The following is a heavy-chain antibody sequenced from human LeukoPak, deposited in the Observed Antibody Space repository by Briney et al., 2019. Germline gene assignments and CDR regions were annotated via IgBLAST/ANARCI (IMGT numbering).Heavy chain of an antibody. J-gene: IGHJ4*02. Sequence: SETLSLTCAVYGGSSSGYYWSWIRQPPGKGLEWIGEINHSGSTNYNPSLKSRVTISVDTSKNQFSLKLSSVTAADTAVYYCARGLLQWLAYFDYWGQGTLVTVSS. D-gene: IGHD6-19*01. V-gene: IGHV4-34*01. CDR2: INHSGST. CDR3: ARGLLQWLAYFDY. CDR1: GGSSSGYY.